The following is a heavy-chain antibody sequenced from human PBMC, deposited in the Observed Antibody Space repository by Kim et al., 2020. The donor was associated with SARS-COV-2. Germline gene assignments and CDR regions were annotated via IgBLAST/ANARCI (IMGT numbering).Heavy chain of an antibody. CDR3: ARVVLIAAAGVYYFDY. Sequence: KFHGRVTITADESTSTAYMELSSLRSEDTAVYYCARVVLIAAAGVYYFDYWGQGTLVTVSS. J-gene: IGHJ4*02. D-gene: IGHD6-13*01. V-gene: IGHV1-69*01.